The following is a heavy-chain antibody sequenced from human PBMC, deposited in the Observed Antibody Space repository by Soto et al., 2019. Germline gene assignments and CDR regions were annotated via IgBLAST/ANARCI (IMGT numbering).Heavy chain of an antibody. J-gene: IGHJ4*02. CDR3: VRSGDNYNLLDY. Sequence: GGSLRLSCAASGFTFSGDYVGWTRQAPGKGVEWIGYSSNSRSLTRSAASVKGPFSISRDNAKNSLYLQINSLRGDDTATYFCVRSGDNYNLLDYWGQGP. V-gene: IGHV3-11*06. CDR2: SSNSRSLT. CDR1: GFTFSGDY. D-gene: IGHD1-1*01.